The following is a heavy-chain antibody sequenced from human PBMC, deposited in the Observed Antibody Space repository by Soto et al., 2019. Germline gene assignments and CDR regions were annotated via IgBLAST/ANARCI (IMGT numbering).Heavy chain of an antibody. V-gene: IGHV4-4*07. CDR2: IYSSGST. J-gene: IGHJ4*02. CDR1: GGSISSYY. CDR3: ARDEQQWRGFDY. Sequence: LSLTCTVSGGSISSYYWTWIRQPAGKGLEWIGRIYSSGSTNYNPSLKSRVTMSVDTSKNQFSLKLGSVTAADTAVYYCARDEQQWRGFDYWGQGTLVTVSS. D-gene: IGHD6-19*01.